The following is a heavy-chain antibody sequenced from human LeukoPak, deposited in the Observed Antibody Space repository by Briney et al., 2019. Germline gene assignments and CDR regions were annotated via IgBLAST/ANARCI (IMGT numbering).Heavy chain of an antibody. CDR2: IYYSGST. CDR1: GGSINSNTYF. Sequence: SETLSLTCTVSGGSINSNTYFWGWIRQPPGKGLEWIGSIYYSGSTYYNPSLKSRVTISADTSKNQFSLKLSSVTAADTAVYYCARHDALYYHYGSGRVSYFDYWGQGTLVTVSS. CDR3: ARHDALYYHYGSGRVSYFDY. J-gene: IGHJ4*02. D-gene: IGHD3-10*01. V-gene: IGHV4-39*01.